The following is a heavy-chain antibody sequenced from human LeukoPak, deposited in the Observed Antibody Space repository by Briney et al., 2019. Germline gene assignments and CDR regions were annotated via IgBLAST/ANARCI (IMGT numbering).Heavy chain of an antibody. CDR3: ARDGSSLGYYYYGMDV. Sequence: SETLSLTCTVSVGSISSYYWSWIRQPPGKGLEWIGYIYYSGSTNYNPSLKSRVTISVDTSKNQFSLKLSSVTAADTAVYYCARDGSSLGYYYYGMDVWGQGTTVTVSS. D-gene: IGHD6-6*01. CDR1: VGSISSYY. J-gene: IGHJ6*02. V-gene: IGHV4-59*01. CDR2: IYYSGST.